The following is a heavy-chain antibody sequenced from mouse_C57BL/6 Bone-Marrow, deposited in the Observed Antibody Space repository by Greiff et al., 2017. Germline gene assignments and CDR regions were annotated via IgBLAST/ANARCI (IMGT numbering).Heavy chain of an antibody. J-gene: IGHJ3*01. D-gene: IGHD2-3*01. Sequence: VQVVESGAELVRPGASVKLSCKASGYTFTDYYINWVKQRPGQGLEWIARIYPGSGNTYYNEKFKGKATLTAEKSSSTAYMQLSSLTSEDSAVYFCARGWLFAYWGQGTLVTVSA. CDR1: GYTFTDYY. V-gene: IGHV1-76*01. CDR3: ARGWLFAY. CDR2: IYPGSGNT.